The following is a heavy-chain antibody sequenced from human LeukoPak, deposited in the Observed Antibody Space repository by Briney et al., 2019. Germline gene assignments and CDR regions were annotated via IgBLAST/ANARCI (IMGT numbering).Heavy chain of an antibody. CDR3: ARDPGSGYEEHFDY. Sequence: GGSLRLSCAASGFTFSRYSMTWVRQAPGKGLEWVSSITSSSSYIYYADSVKGRFTISRDNAKNSLYLQMNSLRAEDTAVYYCARDPGSGYEEHFDYWGQGTLVTVSS. CDR1: GFTFSRYS. D-gene: IGHD5-12*01. CDR2: ITSSSSYI. J-gene: IGHJ4*02. V-gene: IGHV3-21*04.